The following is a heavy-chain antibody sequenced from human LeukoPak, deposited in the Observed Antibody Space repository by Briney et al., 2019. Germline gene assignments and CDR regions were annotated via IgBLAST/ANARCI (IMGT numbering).Heavy chain of an antibody. CDR3: ARDRELLGLDY. CDR2: IYYSGST. Sequence: SETLSLTCTVSGGSISSGGYYWSWIRQHPGKGLEWIGYIYYSGSTYYNPFLKSRVTISVDTSKNQFSLKLSSVTAADTAVYYCARDRELLGLDYWGQGTLVTVSS. V-gene: IGHV4-31*03. J-gene: IGHJ4*02. D-gene: IGHD1-26*01. CDR1: GGSISSGGYY.